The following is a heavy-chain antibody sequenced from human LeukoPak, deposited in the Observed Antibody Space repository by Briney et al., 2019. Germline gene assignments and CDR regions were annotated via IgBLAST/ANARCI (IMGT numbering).Heavy chain of an antibody. V-gene: IGHV4-59*08. Sequence: PSETLSLTCTVSGGSISSYYWSWIRQPPGKGLEWIGYIYYSGSTNNNPSLKSRVTISVDTSKNQFSLKLSSVTAADTAVYYCARHRRDMDVWGQGTTVTVSS. J-gene: IGHJ6*02. CDR1: GGSISSYY. CDR3: ARHRRDMDV. CDR2: IYYSGST.